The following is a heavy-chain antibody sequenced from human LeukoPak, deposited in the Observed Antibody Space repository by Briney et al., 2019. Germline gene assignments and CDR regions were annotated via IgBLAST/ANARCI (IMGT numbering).Heavy chain of an antibody. V-gene: IGHV3-23*01. D-gene: IGHD6-19*01. J-gene: IGHJ4*02. CDR3: AKDCVAVAGGVLGY. CDR2: ISDSGGST. CDR1: GFTFSGYA. Sequence: GGSLRLSCAASGFTFSGYAMSWVRQAPGKGLEWVSSISDSGGSTYYADSVKGRFTISRDNSKNTLYLQMNSLRAEDTAVYYCAKDCVAVAGGVLGYWGQGTLVTVSS.